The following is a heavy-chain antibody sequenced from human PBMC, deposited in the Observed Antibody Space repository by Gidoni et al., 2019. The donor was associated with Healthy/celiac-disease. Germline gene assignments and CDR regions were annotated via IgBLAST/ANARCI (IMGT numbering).Heavy chain of an antibody. J-gene: IGHJ4*02. Sequence: QVQLQQWGAGLLKPSATLSLTCAVYGGSFIGYYWSWIRQPPGKGLEWIGEINHSGSTNYNPALKSRVTISVDTSKNQFSLKLSSVTAADTAVYYCARQGVVITDYWGQGTLVTVSS. CDR1: GGSFIGYY. D-gene: IGHD3-3*01. V-gene: IGHV4-34*01. CDR3: ARQGVVITDY. CDR2: INHSGST.